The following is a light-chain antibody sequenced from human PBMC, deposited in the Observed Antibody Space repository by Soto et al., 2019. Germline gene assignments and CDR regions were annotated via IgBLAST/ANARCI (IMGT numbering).Light chain of an antibody. CDR1: SSNIGNNF. V-gene: IGLV1-44*01. CDR2: RSD. J-gene: IGLJ2*01. Sequence: QSVLTQPPSASGTPGQRVTMSCSGSSSNIGNNFVFWYQHLPGTAPKLLIYRSDQRPSGVPDRFSASKSGTSASLAISGLQSEDEADYYCAAWDDSLNGVLFGGGTKLTVL. CDR3: AAWDDSLNGVL.